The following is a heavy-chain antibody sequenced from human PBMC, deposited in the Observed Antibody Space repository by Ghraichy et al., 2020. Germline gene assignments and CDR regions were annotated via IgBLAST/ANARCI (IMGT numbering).Heavy chain of an antibody. J-gene: IGHJ6*02. D-gene: IGHD3-9*01. V-gene: IGHV1-3*01. CDR3: ARGLDWYYYYGMDV. CDR2: INAGDGST. Sequence: ASVKVSCKASGYTFSNYALHWVRQAPGQRLEWMGWINAGDGSTKYSQNFQGRVTITRDTSASTVYMELSRLRSEDTAVYYCARGLDWYYYYGMDVWGQGTTVTVSS. CDR1: GYTFSNYA.